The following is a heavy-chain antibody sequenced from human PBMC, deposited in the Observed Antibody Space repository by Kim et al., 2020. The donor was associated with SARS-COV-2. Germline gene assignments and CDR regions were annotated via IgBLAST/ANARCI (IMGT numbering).Heavy chain of an antibody. D-gene: IGHD3-16*01. V-gene: IGHV1-69*13. CDR2: IIPMFGTI. CDR1: GGTFNSYG. CDR3: ARVGPITLSRGVAFYYDHGMDV. Sequence: SVKVSCKASGGTFNSYGINWVRQAPGHGLEWMGGIIPMFGTIKYEEKFKGRVTITADESTSTASMELSSLTSDDTAVYYCARVGPITLSRGVAFYYDHGMDVWGQGTTVTVSS. J-gene: IGHJ6*02.